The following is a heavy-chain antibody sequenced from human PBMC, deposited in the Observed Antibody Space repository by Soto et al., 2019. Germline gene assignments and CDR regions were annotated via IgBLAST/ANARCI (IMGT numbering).Heavy chain of an antibody. CDR3: AKVVYDILTGYYSGAFDI. Sequence: GGSLRLSCAASGFTFSSYGMHWVRQAPGKGLEWVAVISYDGSNKYYADSVKGRFTISRDNSKNTLYLQMNSLRAEDTAVYYCAKVVYDILTGYYSGAFDIWGQGTMVTVSS. D-gene: IGHD3-9*01. J-gene: IGHJ3*02. CDR1: GFTFSSYG. CDR2: ISYDGSNK. V-gene: IGHV3-30*18.